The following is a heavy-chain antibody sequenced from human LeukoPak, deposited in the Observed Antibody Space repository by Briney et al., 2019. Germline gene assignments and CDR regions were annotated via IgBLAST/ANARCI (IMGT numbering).Heavy chain of an antibody. CDR1: GFTFSNYG. J-gene: IGHJ3*02. CDR2: IWYDGSNK. D-gene: IGHD6-13*01. Sequence: GGSLRLSCAASGFTFSNYGMHWVRQAPGKGLEWVAVIWYDGSNKYYADSVKGRFTISRDNSKSTLYLQMNSLRAEDTAVYYCARDSSSSWYYVGAFDIWGQGTMVTVSS. V-gene: IGHV3-33*01. CDR3: ARDSSSSWYYVGAFDI.